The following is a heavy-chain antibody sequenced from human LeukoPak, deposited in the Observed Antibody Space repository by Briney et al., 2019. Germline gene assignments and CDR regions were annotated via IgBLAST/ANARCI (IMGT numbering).Heavy chain of an antibody. D-gene: IGHD3-22*01. Sequence: PGGSLRLSCAASGFTFSSYGMHWVRQAPGKGLEWVAFIRYDGSNKYYADSVKGRFTISRDNSKNTLYLQMNSLRAEDTAVYYCAKDPGYYDSSGYHFPYYFVNWGQGTLVTVSS. V-gene: IGHV3-30*02. CDR1: GFTFSSYG. CDR2: IRYDGSNK. J-gene: IGHJ4*02. CDR3: AKDPGYYDSSGYHFPYYFVN.